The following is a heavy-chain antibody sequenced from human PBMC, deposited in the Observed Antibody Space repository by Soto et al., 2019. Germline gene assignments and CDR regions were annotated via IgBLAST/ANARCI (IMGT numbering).Heavy chain of an antibody. CDR1: GFTFSSYW. D-gene: IGHD6-13*01. CDR2: IKQDGSEK. J-gene: IGHJ6*03. Sequence: HPGGSLRLSCAASGFTFSSYWMSWVRQAPGKGLEWVANIKQDGSEKYYVDSVKGRFTISRDNAKNSLYLQMNSLRAEDTAVYYCARVAGSSSSWYHYYYYMDVWGKGTTVTVSS. V-gene: IGHV3-7*01. CDR3: ARVAGSSSSWYHYYYYMDV.